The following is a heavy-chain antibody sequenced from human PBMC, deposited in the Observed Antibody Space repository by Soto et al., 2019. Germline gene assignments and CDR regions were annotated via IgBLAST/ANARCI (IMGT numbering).Heavy chain of an antibody. CDR1: GGSISSGGYY. V-gene: IGHV4-31*03. Sequence: QVQLQESGPGLIKGSQTLTLTCTVSGGSISSGGYYWSWIRQHPGKGLEGIWYTYNSANTYQSRSLNSRVSISADTSKTQFSLNLSSVTAADTAMYYFARLSSSGWPIDSWGQGTLVTVSS. D-gene: IGHD6-19*01. CDR2: TYNSANT. CDR3: ARLSSSGWPIDS. J-gene: IGHJ4*02.